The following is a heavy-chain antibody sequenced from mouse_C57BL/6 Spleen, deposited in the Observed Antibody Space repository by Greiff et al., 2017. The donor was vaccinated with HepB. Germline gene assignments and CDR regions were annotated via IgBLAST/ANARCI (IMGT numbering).Heavy chain of an antibody. J-gene: IGHJ4*01. V-gene: IGHV1-81*01. CDR1: GYSFTSYG. CDR2: IYPRSGNT. CDR3: ARDYGSTFYAMDY. D-gene: IGHD1-1*01. Sequence: VQLQQSGAELARPGASVKLSCKASGYSFTSYGISWVKQRTGQGLEWIGEIYPRSGNTYYNEKFKGKATLTADKSSSTAYMELRSLTSEDSAVYFCARDYGSTFYAMDYWGQGTSVTVSS.